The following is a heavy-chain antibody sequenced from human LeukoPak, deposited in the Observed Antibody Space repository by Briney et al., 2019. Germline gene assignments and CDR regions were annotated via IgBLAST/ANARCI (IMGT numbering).Heavy chain of an antibody. V-gene: IGHV3-23*01. CDR3: AREPSGSRDSEGDY. J-gene: IGHJ4*02. CDR1: GFTFSSYA. Sequence: PGGSLRLSCAASGFTFSSYAMSWVRQAPGKGLEWVSAISGSGGSTYYADSVKGRFTISRDNSKNTLYLQMNSLRAEDTAVYYCAREPSGSRDSEGDYWGQGTLVTVSS. D-gene: IGHD1-26*01. CDR2: ISGSGGST.